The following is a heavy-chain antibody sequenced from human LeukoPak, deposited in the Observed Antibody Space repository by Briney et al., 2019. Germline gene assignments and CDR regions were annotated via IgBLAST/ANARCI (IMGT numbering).Heavy chain of an antibody. CDR1: GGSISSTSYY. Sequence: SETLSLTCTVSGGSISSTSYYWGWIRQPPGKGLEWIASIYYSGSTSYNPSLKSRVTISVDTSKNQFSLKLTSVTAADTAVYYCARDSGYSGSGGAFDIWGQGTMVTVSS. CDR2: IYYSGST. D-gene: IGHD3-10*01. CDR3: ARDSGYSGSGGAFDI. J-gene: IGHJ3*02. V-gene: IGHV4-39*07.